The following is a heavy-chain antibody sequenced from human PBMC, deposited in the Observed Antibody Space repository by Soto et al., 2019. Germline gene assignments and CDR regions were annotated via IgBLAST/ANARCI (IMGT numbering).Heavy chain of an antibody. CDR1: GGSISSGGYS. Sequence: QLQLQESGSGLVKPSQTLSLTCAVSGGSISSGGYSWNWIRQPPGKGLEWIGYIYHSGSTYYTPSLKRRVTILVDRSKTQFSLKLSSVTAADTAVYYCASSHAGAHITAAVHWGQGTLVTVSS. D-gene: IGHD6-13*01. CDR2: IYHSGST. CDR3: ASSHAGAHITAAVH. J-gene: IGHJ4*02. V-gene: IGHV4-30-2*01.